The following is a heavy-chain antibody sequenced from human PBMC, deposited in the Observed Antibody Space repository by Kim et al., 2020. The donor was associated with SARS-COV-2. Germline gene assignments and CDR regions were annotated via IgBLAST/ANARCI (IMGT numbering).Heavy chain of an antibody. CDR3: AREEFVDNWFDP. CDR1: GFTFSSYW. Sequence: GGSLRLSCAASGFTFSSYWMHWVRQAPGKGLVWVSRINSDGSITSYADSVKGRFTISRDNAKNTLYLQMNSLRAEDTAVYYCAREEFVDNWFDPWGQGTLVTVSS. CDR2: INSDGSIT. J-gene: IGHJ5*02. V-gene: IGHV3-74*01. D-gene: IGHD2-21*01.